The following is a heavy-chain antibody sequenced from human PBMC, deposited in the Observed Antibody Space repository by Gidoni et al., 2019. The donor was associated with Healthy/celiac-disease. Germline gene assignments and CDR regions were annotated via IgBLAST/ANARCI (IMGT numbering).Heavy chain of an antibody. J-gene: IGHJ4*02. CDR3: ASGSEWELPLDY. Sequence: QVQLVESGGGVVQPGRSLRLSCAASGFTLRSYGMHWVRQSPGKGLEWVAVIWYDGSNKYYADSVKVRFTISRDNSKNTLYLQMNSLRAEDTAVYYFASGSEWELPLDYWGQGTLVTVSS. D-gene: IGHD1-26*01. CDR1: GFTLRSYG. V-gene: IGHV3-33*01. CDR2: IWYDGSNK.